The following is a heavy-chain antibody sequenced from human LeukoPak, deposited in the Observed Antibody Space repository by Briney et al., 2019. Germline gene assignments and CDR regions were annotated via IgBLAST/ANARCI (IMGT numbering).Heavy chain of an antibody. Sequence: SQTLSLTCTVSGGSISSGGYYWSWIRQHPGKGLEWIGYIYCSGSTYYNPSLKSQVTISVDTSKNQFSLKLSSVTAADTAVYYCARKGYSYGTFDYWGQGTLVTVSS. D-gene: IGHD5-18*01. J-gene: IGHJ4*02. CDR2: IYCSGST. CDR1: GGSISSGGYY. CDR3: ARKGYSYGTFDY. V-gene: IGHV4-31*01.